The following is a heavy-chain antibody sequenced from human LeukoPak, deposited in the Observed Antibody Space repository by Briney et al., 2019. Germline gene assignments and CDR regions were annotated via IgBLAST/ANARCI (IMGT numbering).Heavy chain of an antibody. D-gene: IGHD1-26*01. Sequence: SETLSLTCTVSGYSISSGYYWGWIRPPPGKGLEWIGSFYHSGSTYYNPSLKSRVTISVGTSKNQFSLKLSSVTAADTAVYYCARDRRLRELQVRNAFDIWGQGTMVTVSS. CDR1: GYSISSGYY. CDR3: ARDRRLRELQVRNAFDI. J-gene: IGHJ3*02. CDR2: FYHSGST. V-gene: IGHV4-38-2*02.